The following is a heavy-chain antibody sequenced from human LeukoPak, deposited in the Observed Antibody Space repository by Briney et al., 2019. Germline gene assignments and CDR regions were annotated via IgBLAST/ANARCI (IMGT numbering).Heavy chain of an antibody. V-gene: IGHV3-49*03. J-gene: IGHJ4*02. D-gene: IGHD6-6*01. CDR1: GFTFRDYN. CDR2: IRSKADGGAT. CDR3: ARDDRPSGHDFDY. Sequence: PGGSLRISCTASGFTFRDYNINWFRQAPGRGLEWVGFIRSKADGGATEYAASVKGRFTISRDDSKNVAYLQINNLRAEDTALYYCARDDRPSGHDFDYWGQGTLVTVSP.